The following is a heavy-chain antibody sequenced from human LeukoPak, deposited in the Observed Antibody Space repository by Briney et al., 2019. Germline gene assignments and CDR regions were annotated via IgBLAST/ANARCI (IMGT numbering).Heavy chain of an antibody. CDR2: ISVSGGTT. CDR3: AKGSWRGFDY. V-gene: IGHV3-23*01. J-gene: IGHJ4*02. CDR1: GFTFSSYG. D-gene: IGHD1-1*01. Sequence: EGSLRLSCAASGFTFSSYGMTWVRQAPGKGLEWVSSISVSGGTTYYADSVKGRFTISRDNSKNTLYLQMNSLRAEDTAVYYCAKGSWRGFDYWGQGTLVTVSS.